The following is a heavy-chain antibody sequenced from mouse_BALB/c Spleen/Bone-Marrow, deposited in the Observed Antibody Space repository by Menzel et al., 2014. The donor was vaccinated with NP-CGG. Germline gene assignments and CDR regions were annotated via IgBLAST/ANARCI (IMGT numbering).Heavy chain of an antibody. CDR1: GYTFTSYY. D-gene: IGHD1-1*01. CDR3: ARGDYYYGSSRAWFAH. CDR2: IHPGDGST. Sequence: LQESGPELVKPGASVKMSCKASGYTFTSYYIHWVKQRPGQGLEWIGWIHPGDGSTKYNEKFKGKTTLTADKSSSTAYMLLSSLTSEDSAIYFCARGDYYYGSSRAWFAHWGQGTLVTVSA. J-gene: IGHJ3*01. V-gene: IGHV1S56*01.